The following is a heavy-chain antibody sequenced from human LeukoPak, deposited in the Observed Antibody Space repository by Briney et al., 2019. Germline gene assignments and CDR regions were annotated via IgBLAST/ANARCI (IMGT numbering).Heavy chain of an antibody. D-gene: IGHD3-10*02. Sequence: PGGSLRLSCAASGFTFSSYEMNWVRQAPGKGLEWVSYIISSGSTIYYADSVKGRFTISRDNANNSLYLQMNSLRAEDTAVYYCAELGITMIGGVWGKGTTVTISS. J-gene: IGHJ6*04. CDR1: GFTFSSYE. CDR3: AELGITMIGGV. CDR2: IISSGSTI. V-gene: IGHV3-48*03.